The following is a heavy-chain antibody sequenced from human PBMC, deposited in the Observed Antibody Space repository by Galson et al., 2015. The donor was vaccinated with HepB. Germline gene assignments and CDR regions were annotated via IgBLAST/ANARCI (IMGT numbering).Heavy chain of an antibody. V-gene: IGHV3-48*02. CDR1: GFTFSNYN. Sequence: SLRLSCAASGFTFSNYNMNWVRQAPGKGLEWVSYISGTTDTKYYADSVRGRFTISRDNARNSLYLQMDSLRDEDTGFYYCAKGDWILFSLDHWGPGALVTVSS. J-gene: IGHJ4*01. CDR2: ISGTTDTK. D-gene: IGHD3/OR15-3a*01. CDR3: AKGDWILFSLDH.